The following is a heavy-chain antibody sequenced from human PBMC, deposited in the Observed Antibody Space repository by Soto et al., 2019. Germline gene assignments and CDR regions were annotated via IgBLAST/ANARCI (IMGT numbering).Heavy chain of an antibody. D-gene: IGHD6-13*01. CDR3: ARGHDSSSWYGFDY. CDR2: ISAYNGNT. CDR1: CYTFTSYG. J-gene: IGHJ4*02. Sequence: ASVKVSCKASCYTFTSYGISWVRRAPGQGLEWMGWISAYNGNTNYAQKLQGRVTMTTDTSTSTAYMELRSLRSDDTAVYYCARGHDSSSWYGFDYWGQGTLVTVSS. V-gene: IGHV1-18*01.